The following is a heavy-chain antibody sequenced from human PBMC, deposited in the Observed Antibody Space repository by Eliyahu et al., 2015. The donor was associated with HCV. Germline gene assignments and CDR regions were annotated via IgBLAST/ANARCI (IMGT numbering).Heavy chain of an antibody. D-gene: IGHD6-19*01. CDR3: ARSFPLGSGWYVYYGMDV. Sequence: QVQLVQSGAEVKKPGASVKVSCKASGYTFTGYYMHWVRQAPGQGLEWMGWINPNSGGTNYAQKFQGRVTMTRDTSISTAYMELSRLRSDDTAVYYCARSFPLGSGWYVYYGMDVWGQGTTVTVSS. V-gene: IGHV1-2*02. CDR2: INPNSGGT. J-gene: IGHJ6*02. CDR1: GYTFTGYY.